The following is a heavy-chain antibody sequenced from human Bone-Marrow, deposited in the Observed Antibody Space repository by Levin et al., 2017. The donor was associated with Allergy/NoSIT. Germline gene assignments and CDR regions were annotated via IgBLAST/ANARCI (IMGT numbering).Heavy chain of an antibody. CDR3: VRDHYDNTRGMDV. V-gene: IGHV3-11*01. CDR2: ISIGGIPV. D-gene: IGHD3-16*01. J-gene: IGHJ6*02. Sequence: LGESLKISCAASGFSFTDSYLSWIRQAPGKGLEWISYISIGGIPVYYGDSVKGRFTISRDDAKNSLYLQMNSLRADDTATYYCVRDHYDNTRGMDVWGQGTTVTVSS. CDR1: GFSFTDSY.